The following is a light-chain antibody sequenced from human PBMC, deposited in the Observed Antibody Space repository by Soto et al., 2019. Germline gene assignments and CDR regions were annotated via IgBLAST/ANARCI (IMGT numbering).Light chain of an antibody. CDR2: AAS. Sequence: DIPMTQSPSSLSASVGDRVTITCRASQSISRNLNWYQHKPGKAPKLLIYAASSLQNGVPSRFSGGGSGTEFTLSISSLQPEEFGTYYCEQRYTTASSTCGQGTRLEIK. V-gene: IGKV1-39*01. J-gene: IGKJ5*01. CDR1: QSISRN. CDR3: EQRYTTASST.